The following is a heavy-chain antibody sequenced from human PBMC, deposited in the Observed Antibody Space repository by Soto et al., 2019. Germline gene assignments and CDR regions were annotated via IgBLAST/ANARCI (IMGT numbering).Heavy chain of an antibody. Sequence: QVQLVESGGGVVQPGRSLRLSCAASGFTFSSYGMHWVRQAPGKGLEWVAVISYDGSNKYYADSVKGRFTISRDNSKNTLYLKMNALRAGDRAVCYCAKDMGITLFRGGPVGLDVWGEGTTVTVSS. CDR2: ISYDGSNK. CDR3: AKDMGITLFRGGPVGLDV. D-gene: IGHD3-10*01. CDR1: GFTFSSYG. J-gene: IGHJ6*04. V-gene: IGHV3-30*18.